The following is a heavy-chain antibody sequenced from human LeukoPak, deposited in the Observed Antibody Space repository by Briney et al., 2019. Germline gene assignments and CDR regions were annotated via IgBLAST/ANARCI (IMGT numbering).Heavy chain of an antibody. Sequence: SETLSLTCAVYGGSFSGYYWSWIRQPPGKGLEWIGEINHSGSTNYNPSLKSRVTISVDTSKNQFSLKLSSVTAADTAVYYCARSNRGGTGYYDSSGYLRFDYWGQGTLVTVSS. CDR1: GGSFSGYY. V-gene: IGHV4-34*01. CDR2: INHSGST. CDR3: ARSNRGGTGYYDSSGYLRFDY. J-gene: IGHJ4*02. D-gene: IGHD3-22*01.